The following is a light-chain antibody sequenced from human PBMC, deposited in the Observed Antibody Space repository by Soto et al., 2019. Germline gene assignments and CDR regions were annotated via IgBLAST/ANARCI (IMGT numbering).Light chain of an antibody. Sequence: DILVTQSPATLSVSPGERATLSCLASQSVSSNLAWYQHKPGQAPRLLIYGISTRATGIPDRFSGSGSGTDFTLTISRLEPEDFAVYYCEQYGSSPRTFGQGTKVDI. V-gene: IGKV3-20*01. CDR2: GIS. J-gene: IGKJ1*01. CDR3: EQYGSSPRT. CDR1: QSVSSN.